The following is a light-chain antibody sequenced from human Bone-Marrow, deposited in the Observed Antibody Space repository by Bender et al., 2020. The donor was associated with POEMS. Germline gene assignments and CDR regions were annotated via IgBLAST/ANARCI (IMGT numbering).Light chain of an antibody. J-gene: IGLJ1*01. V-gene: IGLV2-23*01. CDR1: SSDVGSYNL. CDR3: CSYAGSNTYV. CDR2: QGT. Sequence: QSVLTQPASVSGSPGQSITISCTGTSSDVGSYNLVSWYQQHPGKGPKCIIYQGTKRPSGVSNRFSGSKSGNSASLTISGLQAEDEADYYCCSYAGSNTYVFGTGTKVTVV.